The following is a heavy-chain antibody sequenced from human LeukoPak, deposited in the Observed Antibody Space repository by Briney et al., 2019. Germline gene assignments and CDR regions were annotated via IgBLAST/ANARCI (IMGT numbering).Heavy chain of an antibody. J-gene: IGHJ4*02. V-gene: IGHV3-30*04. CDR1: GFTFSSYA. CDR2: ISYDGSNK. CDR3: ARVGSAGYSGYQYYFDY. Sequence: PGGSLRLSCAASGFTFSSYAMHWVRQAPGKGLEWVAVISYDGSNKYYADSVKGRFTISRDNAKNSLYLQMNSLRAEDTAVYYCARVGSAGYSGYQYYFDYWGQGTLVTVSS. D-gene: IGHD5-12*01.